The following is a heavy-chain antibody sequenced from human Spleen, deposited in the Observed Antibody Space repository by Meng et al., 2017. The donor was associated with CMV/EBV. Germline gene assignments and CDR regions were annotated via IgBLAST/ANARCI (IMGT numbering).Heavy chain of an antibody. V-gene: IGHV1-2*02. CDR2: INPNSGGT. D-gene: IGHD1-26*01. Sequence: SGYPFTSYFMHWVRQAPGQGLEWMGWINPNSGGTNYAQKFQGRVTMTRDTSISTAYMELSRLRSDDTAVYYCARPSTGGGSYSPFDYWGQGTLVTVSS. CDR1: GYPFTSYF. J-gene: IGHJ4*02. CDR3: ARPSTGGGSYSPFDY.